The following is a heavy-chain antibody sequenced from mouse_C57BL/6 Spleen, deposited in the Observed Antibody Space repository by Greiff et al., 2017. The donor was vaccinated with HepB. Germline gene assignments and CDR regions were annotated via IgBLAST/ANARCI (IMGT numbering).Heavy chain of an antibody. CDR3: ARGVWIGYYFDY. Sequence: VQLKESGPELVKPGASVKMSCKASGYTFTDYNMHWVKQSHGKSLEWIGYINPNNGGTSYNQKFKGKATLTVNKSSSTAYMELRSLTSEDSAVYYCARGVWIGYYFDYWGQGTTLTVSS. V-gene: IGHV1-22*01. CDR1: GYTFTDYN. CDR2: INPNNGGT. J-gene: IGHJ2*01.